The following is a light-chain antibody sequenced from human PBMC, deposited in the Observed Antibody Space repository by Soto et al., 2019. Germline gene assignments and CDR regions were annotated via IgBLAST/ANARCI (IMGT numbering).Light chain of an antibody. Sequence: DIVLTQSPDTLSLSPGERATLSCRASQSVSTTQLGWYQQRPGQPPRLLMYATSSRATGIPDRFSGSGSGTDFTLTISRLETEALAVYYCQHYGSTRVTFGQGTRLEIK. J-gene: IGKJ5*01. CDR1: QSVSTTQ. CDR3: QHYGSTRVT. V-gene: IGKV3-20*01. CDR2: ATS.